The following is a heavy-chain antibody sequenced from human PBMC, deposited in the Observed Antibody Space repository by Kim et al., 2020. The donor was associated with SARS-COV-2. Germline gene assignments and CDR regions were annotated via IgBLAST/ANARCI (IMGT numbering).Heavy chain of an antibody. CDR2: ISHDGVSK. V-gene: IGHV3-30*03. J-gene: IGHJ6*02. D-gene: IGHD2-21*01. CDR3: ARDKWAEAGLVTPYYFYGMGR. CDR1: GFTFREYP. Sequence: GGSLRLSCAASGFTFREYPMHWVRQAPGKGLEWVAVISHDGVSKYYGDSVEGRFTISRGSSRTALFLQLNNLTVEDTAVYYCARDKWAEAGLVTPYYFYGMGRWGQGTTVIVS.